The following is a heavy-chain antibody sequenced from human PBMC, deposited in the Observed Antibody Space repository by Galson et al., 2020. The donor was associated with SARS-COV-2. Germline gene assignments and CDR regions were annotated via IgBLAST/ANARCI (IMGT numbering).Heavy chain of an antibody. CDR1: GASINSGGYY. CDR2: IYYSGST. D-gene: IGHD2-21*02. J-gene: IGHJ3*01. V-gene: IGHV4-31*03. CDR3: ASGTTTIRGAFDV. Sequence: SETLSLTCTVSGASINSGGYYWGWFRQHPGKGLEWLGYIYYSGSTYYNPSLRSRVTISVDTAKNQFSLNLSSVTAADTAVFFCASGTTTIRGAFDVWGQGTMITVSS.